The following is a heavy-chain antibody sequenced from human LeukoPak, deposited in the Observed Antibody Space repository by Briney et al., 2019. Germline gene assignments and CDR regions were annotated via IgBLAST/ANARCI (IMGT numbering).Heavy chain of an antibody. V-gene: IGHV4-31*03. CDR1: GGSISSGGYY. D-gene: IGHD3-22*01. J-gene: IGHJ5*02. CDR3: ARGERRITMIVVASPNWFDP. CDR2: IYYSGST. Sequence: TLSLTCTVSGGSISSGGYYWSWIRQHPGKGLEWIGYIYYSGSTYYNPSLKSRVTISVDTSKNQFSLKLSSVTAADTAVYYCARGERRITMIVVASPNWFDPWGQGTLVTVSS.